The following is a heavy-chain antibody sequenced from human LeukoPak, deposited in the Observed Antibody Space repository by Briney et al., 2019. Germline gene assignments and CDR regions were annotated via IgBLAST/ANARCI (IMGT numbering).Heavy chain of an antibody. Sequence: PGGSLRLSCAASGFTFSSYGMHWVRQAPGKGLEWVAFIRYDGSNKYYADSVKGRFTISRDNSKNTLYLQMNSLRAEDTAVYYCAKDILFHYYDSSGPTPDYWGQGTLVTVSS. CDR3: AKDILFHYYDSSGPTPDY. V-gene: IGHV3-30*02. CDR2: IRYDGSNK. D-gene: IGHD3-22*01. J-gene: IGHJ4*02. CDR1: GFTFSSYG.